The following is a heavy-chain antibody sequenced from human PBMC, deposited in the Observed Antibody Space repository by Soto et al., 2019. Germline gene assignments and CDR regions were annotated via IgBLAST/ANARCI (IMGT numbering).Heavy chain of an antibody. J-gene: IGHJ6*02. V-gene: IGHV1-69*06. Sequence: SVKVSCKASGGPFSNYAISWVRQAPEQGLEWMGGIIPIFNTANYAQKFLGRDTITADKSTSTAYMELSSLSSEAMAVHYCAGGLVVPAGLRYYCYGMDVWGQGTTVTVSS. CDR3: AGGLVVPAGLRYYCYGMDV. CDR1: GGPFSNYA. CDR2: IIPIFNTA. D-gene: IGHD2-2*01.